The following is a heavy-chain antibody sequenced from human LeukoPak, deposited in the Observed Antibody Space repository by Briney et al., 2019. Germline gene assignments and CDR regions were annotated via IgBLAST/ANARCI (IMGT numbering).Heavy chain of an antibody. CDR3: ARRRLLYCSGGSCYLDY. CDR1: GGTFSSYA. D-gene: IGHD2-15*01. Sequence: ASVKVSCKASGGTFSSYAISWVRQAPGQGLEWVGGIIPIFGTANYAQKFQGGVTIAADESTSTAYMELSSLRSEDTAVYYCARRRLLYCSGGSCYLDYWGQGTLVTVSS. V-gene: IGHV1-69*13. J-gene: IGHJ4*02. CDR2: IIPIFGTA.